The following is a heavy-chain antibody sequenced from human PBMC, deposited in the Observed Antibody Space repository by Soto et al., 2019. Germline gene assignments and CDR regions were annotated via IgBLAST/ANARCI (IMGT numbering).Heavy chain of an antibody. Sequence: QVQLQESGPGLVKPSGTLSLTCAVSGGSVSSNNWWSWVRQSPGKGLEWMGEIYHSGSAHYNPSRKSRATISLDKSKNLFSLRLTSVTAADTAVYYCARVPGVVVSADDAFDIWGQGTRVIVSS. CDR2: IYHSGSA. D-gene: IGHD2-21*02. CDR1: GGSVSSNNW. J-gene: IGHJ3*02. CDR3: ARVPGVVVSADDAFDI. V-gene: IGHV4-4*02.